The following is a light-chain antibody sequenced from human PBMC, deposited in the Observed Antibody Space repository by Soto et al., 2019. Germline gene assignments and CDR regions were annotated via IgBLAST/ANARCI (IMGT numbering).Light chain of an antibody. CDR3: QKYNSALAT. Sequence: DIQMTQSPSSLSASVGDRVTITCRASQGISNYLAWYQQKPGKVPKLLIYAASTLQSGVTSRFSGSGSGTDFTLTISSLQPEDVATYYCQKYNSALATFVQGTKVEIK. CDR1: QGISNY. CDR2: AAS. V-gene: IGKV1-27*01. J-gene: IGKJ1*01.